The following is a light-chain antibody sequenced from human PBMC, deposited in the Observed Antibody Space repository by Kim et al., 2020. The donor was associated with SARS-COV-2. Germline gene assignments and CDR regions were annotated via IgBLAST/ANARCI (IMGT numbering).Light chain of an antibody. CDR3: SSYTSSSTWV. CDR1: SSDVGGYSY. V-gene: IGLV2-14*01. CDR2: DVS. J-gene: IGLJ3*02. Sequence: QSALTQPASVSGSPGQSITISCTGTSSDVGGYSYVSWYQQHPGKAPKLMIYDVSKRPSGVSNRFSGSKSGNTASLTISGLQAEDEDDYYCSSYTSSSTWVFGGGTQLTV.